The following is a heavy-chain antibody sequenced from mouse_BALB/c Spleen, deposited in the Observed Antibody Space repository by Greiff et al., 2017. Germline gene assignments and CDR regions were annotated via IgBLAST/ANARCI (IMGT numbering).Heavy chain of an antibody. J-gene: IGHJ4*01. V-gene: IGHV2-9*02. CDR2: IWAGGST. CDR1: GFSLTSYG. Sequence: VQLKESGPGLVAPSQSLSITCTVSGFSLTSYGVHWVRQPPGKGLEWLGVIWAGGSTNYNSALMSRLSISKDNSKSQVFLKMNSLQTDDTAMYYCARDRYDYDVGYYAMDYWGQGTSVTVSS. D-gene: IGHD2-4*01. CDR3: ARDRYDYDVGYYAMDY.